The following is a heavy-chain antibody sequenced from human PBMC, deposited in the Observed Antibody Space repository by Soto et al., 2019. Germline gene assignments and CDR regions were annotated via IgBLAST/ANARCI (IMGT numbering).Heavy chain of an antibody. J-gene: IGHJ4*02. D-gene: IGHD3-22*01. V-gene: IGHV3-49*03. CDR3: TRPYYYDSTGYQRY. Sequence: SLRLSFTASGFTFGDYAMSWFRQAPGKGLEWVGFIRSKAYGGTTGYAASAKDRFTISRDDSKSIAYLQMNSLKTEDTAVYYCTRPYYYDSTGYQRYWGQGTLVTVSS. CDR1: GFTFGDYA. CDR2: IRSKAYGGTT.